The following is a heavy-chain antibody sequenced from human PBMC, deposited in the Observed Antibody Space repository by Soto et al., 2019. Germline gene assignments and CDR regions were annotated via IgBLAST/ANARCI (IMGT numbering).Heavy chain of an antibody. CDR3: ARHLVVANWFHP. J-gene: IGHJ5*02. D-gene: IGHD3-22*01. V-gene: IGHV4-39*01. CDR1: GGSISSSSYY. Sequence: PSETLSLTCTVSGGSISSSSYYWGWIRQPPGKGLEWIGSIYYSGSTYYNPSLKSRVTISVDTSKNQFSLKLSSVTAADTAVYYCARHLVVANWFHPWGQGTLVTAS. CDR2: IYYSGST.